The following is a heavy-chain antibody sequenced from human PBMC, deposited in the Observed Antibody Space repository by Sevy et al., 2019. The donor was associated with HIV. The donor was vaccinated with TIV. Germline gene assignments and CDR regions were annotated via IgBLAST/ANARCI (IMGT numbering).Heavy chain of an antibody. V-gene: IGHV3-48*03. Sequence: GGSLRLSCAASGFTFSSYEMNWVRQAPGKGLEWVSYISSSGSTIYYADSVKGRFTISRDNAKNSLYLQMNSLRAEDTAVYYCARVVLGDGYNEKWGQGTLVTVSS. D-gene: IGHD3-10*02. CDR1: GFTFSSYE. J-gene: IGHJ4*02. CDR2: ISSSGSTI. CDR3: ARVVLGDGYNEK.